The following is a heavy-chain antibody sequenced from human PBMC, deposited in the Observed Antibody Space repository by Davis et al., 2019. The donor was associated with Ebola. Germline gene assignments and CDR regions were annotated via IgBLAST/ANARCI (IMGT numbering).Heavy chain of an antibody. CDR1: GGSFSNYA. CDR3: ARSSYYDSSGPWS. Sequence: AASVKVSCKASGGSFSNYAITWVRQAPGQGLEWMGRIIPILGIANYAQKFQGRVTITADKSTSTAYMELSSLRSEDTAVYYCARSSYYDSSGPWSWGQGTLVTVSS. J-gene: IGHJ4*02. V-gene: IGHV1-69*04. D-gene: IGHD3-22*01. CDR2: IIPILGIA.